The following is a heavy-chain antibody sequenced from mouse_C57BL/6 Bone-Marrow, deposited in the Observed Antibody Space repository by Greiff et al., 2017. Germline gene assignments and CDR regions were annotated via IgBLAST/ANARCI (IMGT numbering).Heavy chain of an antibody. J-gene: IGHJ3*01. Sequence: QVQLKQSGAELARPGASVKLSCKASGYTFTSYGISWVKQRTGQGLEWIGEIYPRSGNTYYNEKFKGKATLTADKSSSTAYMELRSLTSEDSAVYFCGRLDGNYFAWFAYWGQGTLVTVSA. CDR3: GRLDGNYFAWFAY. CDR2: IYPRSGNT. D-gene: IGHD2-1*01. CDR1: GYTFTSYG. V-gene: IGHV1-81*01.